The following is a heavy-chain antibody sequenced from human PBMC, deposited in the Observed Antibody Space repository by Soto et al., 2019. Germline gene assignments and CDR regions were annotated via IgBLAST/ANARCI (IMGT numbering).Heavy chain of an antibody. J-gene: IGHJ4*02. CDR3: VRYCSTTKCPFDY. D-gene: IGHD2-2*01. CDR1: GRSISSGSAY. Sequence: SENLSLTCTVSGRSISSGSAYWGWILQPPGNGLEWIGYIYYSGNTILNASLRSRLTLSVDTSKNQCSLNLSSVTAADTAVYYCVRYCSTTKCPFDYWGQGTLVTVSS. V-gene: IGHV4-30-4*01. CDR2: IYYSGNT.